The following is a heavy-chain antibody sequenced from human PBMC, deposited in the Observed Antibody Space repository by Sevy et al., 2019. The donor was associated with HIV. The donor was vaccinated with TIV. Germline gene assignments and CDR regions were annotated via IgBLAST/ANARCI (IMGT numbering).Heavy chain of an antibody. J-gene: IGHJ6*02. CDR2: IKVDGSEK. CDR1: GFTFRSYW. V-gene: IGHV3-7*03. D-gene: IGHD2-2*01. CDR3: ARDCSSTSCLWGLDV. Sequence: GGSLRLSCAVSGFTFRSYWMSWVRQAPGKGLEWVAHIKVDGSEKYHVDSVKGRFTISRDNAKNSLFLQMNSLRVEDTAVYYCARDCSSTSCLWGLDVWGQGTGVTVSS.